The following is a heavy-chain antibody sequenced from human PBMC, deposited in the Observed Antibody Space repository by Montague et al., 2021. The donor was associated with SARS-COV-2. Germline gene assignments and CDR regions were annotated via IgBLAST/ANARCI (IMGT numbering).Heavy chain of an antibody. Sequence: ETLSLTCAASGFTFSSYAMSWVRQAPGKGLEWASVIYSGGSSTYYADSVKGRFTISRDNSKNTLYLQMNSLRAEDTAVYYCAKSRGIRYDSSGYYYPLDYWGQGTLVTVSS. J-gene: IGHJ4*02. CDR3: AKSRGIRYDSSGYYYPLDY. CDR1: GFTFSSYA. CDR2: IYSGGSST. V-gene: IGHV3-23*03. D-gene: IGHD3-22*01.